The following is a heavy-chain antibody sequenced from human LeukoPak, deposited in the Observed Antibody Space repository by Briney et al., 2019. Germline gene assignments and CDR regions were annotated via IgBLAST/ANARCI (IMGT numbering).Heavy chain of an antibody. V-gene: IGHV3-53*01. D-gene: IGHD2-2*01. CDR1: GFTVSSNY. J-gene: IGHJ3*02. Sequence: GRSLRLSCAASGFTVSSNYMSWVRQAPGKGLEWVSTIYSGGSTYYADSVKGRFTISRDNSKNMLYLQMNSLRAEDTAVYYCARLGYCSSTSCYPYAFDIWGQGTMVTVSS. CDR2: IYSGGST. CDR3: ARLGYCSSTSCYPYAFDI.